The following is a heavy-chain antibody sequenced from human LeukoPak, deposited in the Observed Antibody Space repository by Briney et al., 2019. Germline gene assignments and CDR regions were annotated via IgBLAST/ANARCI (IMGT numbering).Heavy chain of an antibody. V-gene: IGHV3-30-3*01. Sequence: GGSLRLSCAASGFTFSSYAMHWVRQAPGKGLEWVAVISYDGSNKYYADSVKGRFTISRDNSKNTLYLQMNSLRAEDTAVYYCAKEGESGDGMDVWGQGTTVTVSS. CDR2: ISYDGSNK. CDR3: AKEGESGDGMDV. CDR1: GFTFSSYA. J-gene: IGHJ6*02. D-gene: IGHD3-10*01.